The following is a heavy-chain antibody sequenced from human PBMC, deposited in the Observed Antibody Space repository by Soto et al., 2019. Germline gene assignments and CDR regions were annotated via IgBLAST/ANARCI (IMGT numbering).Heavy chain of an antibody. V-gene: IGHV3-23*01. CDR3: AKDPKKVALDTPDYFDY. J-gene: IGHJ4*02. D-gene: IGHD5-12*01. Sequence: HSGGSLRLSCAASGFTFSSYAMSWVRQAPGKGLEWVSAISGSGGSTYYADSVKGRFTISRDNSKNTLYLQMNSLRAEDTAVYYCAKDPKKVALDTPDYFDYWGQGTLVTVSS. CDR2: ISGSGGST. CDR1: GFTFSSYA.